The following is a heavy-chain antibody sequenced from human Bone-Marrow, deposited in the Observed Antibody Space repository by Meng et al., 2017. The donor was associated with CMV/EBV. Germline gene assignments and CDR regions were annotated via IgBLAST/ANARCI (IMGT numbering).Heavy chain of an antibody. D-gene: IGHD4-17*01. CDR2: INHSGIT. Sequence: SETLSRTCTVSGGSVSSGSYYWSWIRQPPGKGLEWIGEINHSGITNYNPSLKSRVIISVDTSKNQFSLKLSSVTAADTAVYYCARGYRRGLRGWYFDLWGRATLVTVSS. CDR3: ARGYRRGLRGWYFDL. J-gene: IGHJ2*01. CDR1: GGSVSSGSYY. V-gene: IGHV4-61*01.